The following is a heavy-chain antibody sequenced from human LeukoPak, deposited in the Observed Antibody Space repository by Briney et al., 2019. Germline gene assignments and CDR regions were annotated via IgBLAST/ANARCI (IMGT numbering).Heavy chain of an antibody. Sequence: GASVKVSCKASGYTFTGYYMHWVRQAPGQGLEWMGWINPNSGGTNYAQKFQGRVTMTRDTSTSTAYMELSRLRSDDTAVYYCARDPTAYCSGGSCYSEYYFDYWGQGTLVTVSS. CDR3: ARDPTAYCSGGSCYSEYYFDY. CDR2: INPNSGGT. D-gene: IGHD2-15*01. J-gene: IGHJ4*02. CDR1: GYTFTGYY. V-gene: IGHV1-2*02.